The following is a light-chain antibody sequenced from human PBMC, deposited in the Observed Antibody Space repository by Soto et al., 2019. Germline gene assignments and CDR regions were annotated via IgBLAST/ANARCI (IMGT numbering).Light chain of an antibody. CDR3: QQYKT. J-gene: IGKJ1*01. Sequence: EVAMRQAAGTPSESPGESATLSCRASQSVISNLAWYQQKPGQAPRLLIYGASTRATGIPDRFSASGSGTDFTLTVSRLEPEDFAVYYCQQYKTFGQGTKVDI. CDR1: QSVISN. CDR2: GAS. V-gene: IGKV3-15*01.